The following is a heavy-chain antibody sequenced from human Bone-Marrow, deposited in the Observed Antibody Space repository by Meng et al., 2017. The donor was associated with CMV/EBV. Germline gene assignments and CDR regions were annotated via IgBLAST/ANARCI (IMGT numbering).Heavy chain of an antibody. CDR1: GFTFSDYY. D-gene: IGHD2-2*01. J-gene: IGHJ4*02. V-gene: IGHV3-11*01. Sequence: GSLRLSCAASGFTFSDYYMSWIRQAPGKGLEWVSYISSSGSTIYYADSVKGRFTISRDNAKNSLYLQMNSLRAEDTAVYYCAREVYCSSTSCPYEYWGQGTLVTVSS. CDR3: AREVYCSSTSCPYEY. CDR2: ISSSGSTI.